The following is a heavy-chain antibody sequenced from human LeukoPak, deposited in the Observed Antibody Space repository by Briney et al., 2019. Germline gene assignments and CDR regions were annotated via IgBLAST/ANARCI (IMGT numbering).Heavy chain of an antibody. CDR2: ITGSGGNT. CDR3: ARSYYDSSGYSIDY. J-gene: IGHJ4*02. D-gene: IGHD3-22*01. Sequence: GGSLRLSCAASGFIFSSYSMSWVRQAPGKGLEWVSVITGSGGNTYYADSVKGRFTISKDNSKNTVYLQMNSLRAEDTAVYYCARSYYDSSGYSIDYWGQGTLVTVSS. CDR1: GFIFSSYS. V-gene: IGHV3-23*01.